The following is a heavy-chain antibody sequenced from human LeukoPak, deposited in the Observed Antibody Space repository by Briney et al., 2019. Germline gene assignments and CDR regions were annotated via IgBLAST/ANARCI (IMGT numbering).Heavy chain of an antibody. CDR3: AKDLVRSAC. Sequence: PGGSLRLSSVPSIFTPTTEVVTCGRQAPGKGLEWVSGISDAGDSTYYADSVKGRFTISRDNSKNTLYLQLNSLRAEDTAVYYCAKDLVRSACWSQATLVTVSS. D-gene: IGHD2-2*01. J-gene: IGHJ4*02. CDR2: ISDAGDST. CDR1: IFTPTTEV. V-gene: IGHV3-23*01.